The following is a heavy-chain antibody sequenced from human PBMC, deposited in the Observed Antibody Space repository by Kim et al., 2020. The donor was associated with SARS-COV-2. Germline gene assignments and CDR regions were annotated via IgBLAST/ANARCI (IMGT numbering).Heavy chain of an antibody. CDR1: GYIFTPYY. D-gene: IGHD3-3*01. Sequence: GESLKISCQGSGYIFTPYYIGWVRQMPGKGLEWMGVIYPSDSHTRYNPSFQGQVTISVDKSINTAYLQRNNLEASDTAMYYCTSRGGLGEIDAFDIWGQGTQVTVSP. J-gene: IGHJ3*02. CDR3: TSRGGLGEIDAFDI. V-gene: IGHV5-51*01. CDR2: IYPSDSHT.